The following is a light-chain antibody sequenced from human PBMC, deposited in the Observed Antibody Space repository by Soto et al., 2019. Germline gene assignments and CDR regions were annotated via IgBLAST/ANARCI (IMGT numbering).Light chain of an antibody. CDR1: DSVSSN. J-gene: IGKJ1*01. CDR2: GAS. Sequence: IVMTQSPATLSVSPGERATLSCRASDSVSSNLAWYQQKPGQAPRLLIYGASTRVTGIPARFSGSGSGTEFTLTINSLQSEDFAIYYCHQYNNWSWTFGQGTKWIS. CDR3: HQYNNWSWT. V-gene: IGKV3-15*01.